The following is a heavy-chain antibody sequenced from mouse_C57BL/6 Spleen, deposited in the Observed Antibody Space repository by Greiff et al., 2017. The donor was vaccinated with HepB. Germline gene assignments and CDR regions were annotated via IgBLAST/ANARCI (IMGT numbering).Heavy chain of an antibody. CDR1: GYSFTDYN. CDR3: ARDKEMTAQATAWFAY. Sequence: EVKLVESGPELVKPGASVKISCKASGYSFTDYNMNWVKQSNGKSLEWIGVINPNYGTTSYNQKFKGKATLTVDQSSSTAYMQLNSLTSEDSAVYYCARDKEMTAQATAWFAYWGQGTLVTVSA. CDR2: INPNYGTT. V-gene: IGHV1-39*01. J-gene: IGHJ3*01. D-gene: IGHD3-2*02.